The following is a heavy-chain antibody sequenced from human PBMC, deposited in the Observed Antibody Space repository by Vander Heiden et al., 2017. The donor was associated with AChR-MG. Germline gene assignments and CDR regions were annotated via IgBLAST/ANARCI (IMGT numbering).Heavy chain of an antibody. CDR1: GFPLNIYW. J-gene: IGHJ4*02. CDR2: IKQDGREK. D-gene: IGHD2-21*01. V-gene: IGHV3-7*01. CDR3: VRDFVF. Sequence: EVQLVESGGGLVQPGGSLRLSCVASGFPLNIYWMNWVRQAPGKGLEWVANIKQDGREKYYIDSVKGRFTISRDNAKNSLYLQMNSLRDEDTAVYYCVRDFVFWGQGTLVTVSS.